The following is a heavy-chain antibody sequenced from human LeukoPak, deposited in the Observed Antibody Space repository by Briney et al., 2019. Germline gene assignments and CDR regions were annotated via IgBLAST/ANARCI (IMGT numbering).Heavy chain of an antibody. Sequence: GGSLRLSCAASGFTFSSYAMHWVRQAPGKGLEYVSAISSNGDSTYYANSVKGRFTISRDNSKNTLYLQMNSLRAEDTAVYYCARGQFRLEGLVVVTFNYWGLGTLVTVSS. CDR2: ISSNGDST. CDR1: GFTFSSYA. D-gene: IGHD3-22*01. V-gene: IGHV3-64*01. CDR3: ARGQFRLEGLVVVTFNY. J-gene: IGHJ4*02.